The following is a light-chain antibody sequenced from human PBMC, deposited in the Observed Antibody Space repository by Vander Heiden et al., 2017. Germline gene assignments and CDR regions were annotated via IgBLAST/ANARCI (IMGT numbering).Light chain of an antibody. CDR1: QDIDKY. V-gene: IGKV1-33*01. CDR3: QRSDDFPYT. Sequence: DIQMTQSPSSLSPSVGDRVTITCQASQDIDKYLNWYQQKPGKAPKLLIYDASNLGTGVPSRFSGGGSGTDFTLTISSLQPEDIATYYCQRSDDFPYTFGQGTRMEI. CDR2: DAS. J-gene: IGKJ2*01.